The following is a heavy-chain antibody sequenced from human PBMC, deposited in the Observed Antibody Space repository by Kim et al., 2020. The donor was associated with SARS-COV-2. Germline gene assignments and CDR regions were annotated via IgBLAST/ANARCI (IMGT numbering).Heavy chain of an antibody. CDR2: INAGNGNT. CDR1: GYTFTSYA. D-gene: IGHD3-3*01. CDR3: ARDPLLYDFWSGYYLD. V-gene: IGHV1-3*01. Sequence: ASVKVSCKASGYTFTSYAMHWVRQAPGQRLEWMGWINAGNGNTKYSQKFQGRVTITRDTSASTAYMELSSLRSEDTAVYYCARDPLLYDFWSGYYLDWGQGTLVTVSS. J-gene: IGHJ4*02.